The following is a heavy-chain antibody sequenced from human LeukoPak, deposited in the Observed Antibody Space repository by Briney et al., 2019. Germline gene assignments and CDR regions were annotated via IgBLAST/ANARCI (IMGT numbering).Heavy chain of an antibody. J-gene: IGHJ3*02. CDR3: AREFNIAVAGIYTGFDI. CDR1: EFTFSTYW. CDR2: IKEDGSEK. D-gene: IGHD6-19*01. V-gene: IGHV3-7*03. Sequence: VQPGESLRLSCAASEFTFSTYWKSWVRQAPGKGLEWVANIKEDGSEKRYVGSVKGRFTISRDNAKNSLYLQMNSLRADDTAVYYCAREFNIAVAGIYTGFDIWGQGTMVTVSS.